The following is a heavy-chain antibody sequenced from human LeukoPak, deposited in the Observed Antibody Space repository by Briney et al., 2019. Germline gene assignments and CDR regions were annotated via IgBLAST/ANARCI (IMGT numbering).Heavy chain of an antibody. CDR3: PKDRIGGGGDCFSDPETFKN. CDR2: ISGNGGTT. V-gene: IGHV3-23*01. Sequence: GGSLRLSCAASGFIFDRHVMSWVRQAPGKGLEWVSGISGNGGTTYYPDSVKGRFTISRDNSRNTLYLQMNSLRGDDTAVYYCPKDRIGGGGDCFSDPETFKNWGKGILVTASS. D-gene: IGHD2-21*02. CDR1: GFIFDRHV. J-gene: IGHJ4*02.